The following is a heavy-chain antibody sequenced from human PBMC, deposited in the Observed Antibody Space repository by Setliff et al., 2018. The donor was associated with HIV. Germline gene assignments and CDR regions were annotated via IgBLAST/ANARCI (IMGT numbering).Heavy chain of an antibody. CDR2: IYYTGTT. V-gene: IGHV4-59*01. CDR1: DDSISSYY. CDR3: AREWLQHTGDDAFDV. D-gene: IGHD5-12*01. J-gene: IGHJ3*01. Sequence: SETLSLTCTVSDDSISSYYWSWIRQPPEKGLEWIGYIYYTGTTKYNPSLKSRVTISIDTSKNQFSLKLTSVTAADTAVYYCAREWLQHTGDDAFDVWGQGTMVTVSS.